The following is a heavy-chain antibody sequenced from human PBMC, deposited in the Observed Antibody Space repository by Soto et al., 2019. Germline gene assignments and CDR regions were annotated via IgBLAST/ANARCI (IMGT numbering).Heavy chain of an antibody. CDR2: IYPGDSDT. V-gene: IGHV5-51*01. J-gene: IGHJ6*03. CDR3: ARHGTFYDFWSGYPSPYYYYMDV. CDR1: GYSFTCYW. D-gene: IGHD3-3*01. Sequence: GESLKISCKGSGYSFTCYWIGWVRQMPGKGLEWMGIIYPGDSDTRYSPSFQGQVTISADESISTAYLQWSSLKASDTAMYYCARHGTFYDFWSGYPSPYYYYMDVWGKGTTVTVSS.